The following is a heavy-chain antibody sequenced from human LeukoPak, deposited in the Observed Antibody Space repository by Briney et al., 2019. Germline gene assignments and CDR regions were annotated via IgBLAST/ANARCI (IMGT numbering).Heavy chain of an antibody. D-gene: IGHD3-22*01. Sequence: GGSLRLPCAASGFSFTTYSINWVRQAPGQGLEWVAFIRYDGSHKYYADSVKGRFTISRDNSKNTLYLQMNSLRAEDTAVYYCAKDDLYDSSGYTSGYWGQGTLVTVSS. J-gene: IGHJ4*02. CDR1: GFSFTTYS. CDR3: AKDDLYDSSGYTSGY. CDR2: IRYDGSHK. V-gene: IGHV3-30*02.